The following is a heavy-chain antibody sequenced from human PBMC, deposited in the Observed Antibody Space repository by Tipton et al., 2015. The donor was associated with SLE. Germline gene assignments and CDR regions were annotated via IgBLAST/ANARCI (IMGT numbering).Heavy chain of an antibody. V-gene: IGHV3-7*03. CDR2: IKQDGSEK. D-gene: IGHD2-15*01. CDR3: AKARLTTPGWDWYFDV. CDR1: GFTISSSW. Sequence: SLRLSCAASGFTISSSWMNWVRQAPGKGLEWVANIKQDGSEKYYVDSVKGRFTISRDNAKNSLYLQMHTVRAEDTALYYCAKARLTTPGWDWYFDVWGRGTLVTVSS. J-gene: IGHJ2*01.